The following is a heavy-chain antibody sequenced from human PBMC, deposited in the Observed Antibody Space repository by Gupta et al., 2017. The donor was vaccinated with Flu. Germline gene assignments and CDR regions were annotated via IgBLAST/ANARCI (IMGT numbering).Heavy chain of an antibody. J-gene: IGHJ4*02. Sequence: ASGGTFSSYAISGVRQAPGQGLEWMGGIIPIFGTANYAQKFQGRVTITADESTSTAYMELSSLRSEDTAVYYCARDADLGYWGQGTLVTVSS. CDR2: IIPIFGTA. CDR3: ARDADLGY. V-gene: IGHV1-69*01. CDR1: GGTFSSYA.